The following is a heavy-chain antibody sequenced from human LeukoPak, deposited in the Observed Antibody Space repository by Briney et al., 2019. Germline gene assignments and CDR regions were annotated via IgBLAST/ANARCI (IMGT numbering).Heavy chain of an antibody. CDR2: ISSSSSYI. CDR3: ARVRGENYYHFDS. D-gene: IGHD1-26*01. CDR1: GFTFSSYS. V-gene: IGHV3-21*01. J-gene: IGHJ4*02. Sequence: GGSLRLSCAASGFTFSSYSMNWVRQAPGKGLEWVSSISSSSSYIYYADSVKGRFTISRDNAKNSLYLQMNSLRAEDTAVYYCARVRGENYYHFDSWGQGTLVTVSS.